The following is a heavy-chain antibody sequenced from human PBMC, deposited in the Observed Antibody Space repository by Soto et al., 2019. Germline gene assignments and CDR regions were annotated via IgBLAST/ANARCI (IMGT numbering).Heavy chain of an antibody. CDR3: VTMVRGVIFDY. D-gene: IGHD3-10*01. Sequence: QVQLQESGPGLVKPSETLSLTCTVSGGSISSYYWSWIRQPPGKGLEWIGYIYYSGSTNYNPSLKRRVTISVDTSKNQFSLKLSSVTAADTAVYYCVTMVRGVIFDYWGQGTLVTVSS. CDR2: IYYSGST. J-gene: IGHJ4*02. CDR1: GGSISSYY. V-gene: IGHV4-59*01.